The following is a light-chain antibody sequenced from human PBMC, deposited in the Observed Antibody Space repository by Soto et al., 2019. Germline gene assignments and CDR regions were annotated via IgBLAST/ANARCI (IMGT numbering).Light chain of an antibody. V-gene: IGLV1-47*01. CDR3: AAWDDSLSGSWV. Sequence: QSVLTQPPSASGIPGQRVTISCSGSISNIGSNYVYWYQQLPGTAPKLLIYRSDQRPSGVPDRFSGSKSGTSASLAISGLRSEDEADYYCAAWDDSLSGSWVFGGGTKLTVL. CDR1: ISNIGSNY. J-gene: IGLJ3*02. CDR2: RSD.